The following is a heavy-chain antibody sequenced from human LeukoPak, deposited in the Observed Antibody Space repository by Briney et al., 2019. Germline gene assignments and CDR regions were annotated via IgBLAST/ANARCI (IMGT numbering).Heavy chain of an antibody. V-gene: IGHV4-30-2*01. CDR3: ARSGGYSYGYGGDI. CDR2: IYHSGST. D-gene: IGHD5-18*01. J-gene: IGHJ3*02. CDR1: GGSISSGGYY. Sequence: SQTLSLTCTVSGGSISSGGYYWSWIRQPPGKGLEWIGYIYHSGSTYYNPSLKSRVTISVDTSKNQFSLKLSSVTAADTAVYYCARSGGYSYGYGGDIWGQGTMVTVSS.